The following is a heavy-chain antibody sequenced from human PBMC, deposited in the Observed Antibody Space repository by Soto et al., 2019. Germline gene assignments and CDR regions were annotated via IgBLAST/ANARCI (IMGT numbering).Heavy chain of an antibody. J-gene: IGHJ5*02. V-gene: IGHV3-23*01. D-gene: IGHD2-2*01. CDR2: ISGSGGST. CDR1: GFTFSSYA. CDR3: AKGAHIVVVPAAIGPFDP. Sequence: HPGGSLRLSCAASGFTFSSYAMSWVRQAPGKGLEWVSAISGSGGSTYYADSVKGRFTISRDNSKNTLYLQMNSLRAEDTAVYYCAKGAHIVVVPAAIGPFDPWGQGTLVTVSS.